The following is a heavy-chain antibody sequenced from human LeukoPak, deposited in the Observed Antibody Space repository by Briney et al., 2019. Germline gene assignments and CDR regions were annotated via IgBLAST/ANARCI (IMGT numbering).Heavy chain of an antibody. D-gene: IGHD6-19*01. CDR2: ISYDGNSK. CDR3: AKDLYGSGWCNYFDP. CDR1: GFTLSTYG. J-gene: IGHJ5*02. V-gene: IGHV3-30*18. Sequence: GRSLRLSCAASGFTLSTYGMHWVRQAPGKGLEWVAMISYDGNSKQYADFVKGRFTISRDNSKNTLYLQMNSLRTEDTAVYHCAKDLYGSGWCNYFDPWGQGALVTVSS.